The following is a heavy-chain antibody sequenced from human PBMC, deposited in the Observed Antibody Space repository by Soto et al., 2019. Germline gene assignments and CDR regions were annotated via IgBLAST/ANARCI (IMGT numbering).Heavy chain of an antibody. J-gene: IGHJ4*02. CDR1: GFTFSNYG. Sequence: GGSLRLSCSVSGFTFSNYGMHWVRQAPGKGLEYVSAISSNGGSTYYADSVEGRFTISRDNSRNTLYLQMSSLRAEDTAVYHCVKPAAYYYNGSPYYSVWGQGTLVTVSS. CDR3: VKPAAYYYNGSPYYSV. V-gene: IGHV3-64D*06. D-gene: IGHD3-22*01. CDR2: ISSNGGST.